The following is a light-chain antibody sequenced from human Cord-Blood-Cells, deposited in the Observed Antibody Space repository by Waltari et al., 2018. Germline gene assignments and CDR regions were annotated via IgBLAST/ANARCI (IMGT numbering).Light chain of an antibody. CDR1: SSDVGSYNL. V-gene: IGLV2-23*01. CDR3: CSYAGSSTYVV. Sequence: QSALTQPASVSGSPGQSITISCTGTSSDVGSYNLVSWYQQHPGTAPKLMIYEGSKRPSGVSNRFSGFKSGNTASLTISGLQAEDEADYYCCSYAGSSTYVVFGGGTKLTVL. J-gene: IGLJ2*01. CDR2: EGS.